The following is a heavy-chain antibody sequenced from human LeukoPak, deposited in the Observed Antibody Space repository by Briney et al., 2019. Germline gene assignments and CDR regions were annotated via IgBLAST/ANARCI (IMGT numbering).Heavy chain of an antibody. CDR1: GYTFTSYD. CDR2: MNPNSGNT. V-gene: IGHV1-8*01. Sequence: ASVKVSYKASGYTFTSYDINWVRQAPGQAREWTGWMNPNSGNTGYAQKFKGRVTMTRNTSISTAYMELSSLRSEDTAVYYCARGGEMATIGDYWGQGTLVTVSS. J-gene: IGHJ4*02. D-gene: IGHD5-24*01. CDR3: ARGGEMATIGDY.